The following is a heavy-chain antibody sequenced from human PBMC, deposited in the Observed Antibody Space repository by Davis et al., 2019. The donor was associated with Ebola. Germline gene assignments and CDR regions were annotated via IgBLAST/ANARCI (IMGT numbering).Heavy chain of an antibody. D-gene: IGHD5-12*01. J-gene: IGHJ4*02. CDR1: GGSISYYF. Sequence: MPSETLSLTCAVSGGSISYYFWNWIRQPPGKGLEWIGYTSNSRGIDYNPSLKSRVTISLDTSRNQLSLRLTSVTAADTAVYYCARFRTVATGFDFWGQGALVSVSS. CDR2: TSNSRGI. V-gene: IGHV4-59*08. CDR3: ARFRTVATGFDF.